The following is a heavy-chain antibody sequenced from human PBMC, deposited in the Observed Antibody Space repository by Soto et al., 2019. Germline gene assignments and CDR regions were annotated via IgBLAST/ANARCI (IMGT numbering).Heavy chain of an antibody. CDR1: GFTFSSYA. V-gene: IGHV3-64D*06. Sequence: GGSLRLSCAASGFTFSSYAMHWVRQAPGKGLEYVSAISSNGGSTYYADSVKGRFTVSRDNSKNTLYLQMSSLRAEDTAVYYCVKDMHDYGEQSFDYWGQGTLVTVSS. CDR2: ISSNGGST. D-gene: IGHD4-17*01. J-gene: IGHJ4*02. CDR3: VKDMHDYGEQSFDY.